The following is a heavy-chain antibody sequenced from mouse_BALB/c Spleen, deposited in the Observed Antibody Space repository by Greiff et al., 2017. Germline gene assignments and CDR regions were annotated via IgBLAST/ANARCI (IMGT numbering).Heavy chain of an antibody. J-gene: IGHJ4*01. CDR1: GFTFSSYG. D-gene: IGHD2-3*01. V-gene: IGHV5-6-3*01. Sequence: EVMLVESGGGLVQPGGSLKLSCAASGFTFSSYGMSWVRQTPDKRLELVATINSNGGSTYYPDSVKGRFTISRDNAKNTLYLQMSSLKSEDTAMYYCARDLGYYVGAMDYWGQGTSVTVSS. CDR2: INSNGGST. CDR3: ARDLGYYVGAMDY.